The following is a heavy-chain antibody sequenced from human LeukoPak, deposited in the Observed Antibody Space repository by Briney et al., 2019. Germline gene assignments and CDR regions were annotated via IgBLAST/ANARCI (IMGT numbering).Heavy chain of an antibody. J-gene: IGHJ5*02. V-gene: IGHV1-69*13. Sequence: AAVKVCCKASGGTFSSYAISWVRQAPGQGLEWMGGIIPIFGTANYAQKFQGRVTITADESTSTAYMELSSLRSEDTAVYYCARLGPFYDSSSYGDYNWFDPWGQGTLVTVSS. D-gene: IGHD3-22*01. CDR3: ARLGPFYDSSSYGDYNWFDP. CDR2: IIPIFGTA. CDR1: GGTFSSYA.